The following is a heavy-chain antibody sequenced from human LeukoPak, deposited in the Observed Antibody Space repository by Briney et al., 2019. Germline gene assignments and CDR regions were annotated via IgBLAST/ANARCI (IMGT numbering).Heavy chain of an antibody. CDR1: GVSISSGGFY. V-gene: IGHV4-31*03. CDR2: IYYTGTT. Sequence: SETLSLTCSVSGVSISSGGFYRSWIRQLPGKGLEWIGYIYYTGTTYYNPSLRTRVIISVDTSKNQFSLKVNSVTASDTAVYYCSTSDDSSGYLTSFDPWGQGTLVTVSS. CDR3: STSDDSSGYLTSFDP. D-gene: IGHD3-22*01. J-gene: IGHJ5*02.